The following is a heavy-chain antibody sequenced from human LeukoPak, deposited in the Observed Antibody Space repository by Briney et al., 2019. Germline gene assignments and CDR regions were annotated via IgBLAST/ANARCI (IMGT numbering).Heavy chain of an antibody. Sequence: GGSLRLSCAASGFTVSSNYMSWVRQPPGKGLEWVSIIYSGGRKYYADSVKGRFTISRDNSKNTLYLQMNSLRAEDTAVYYCARDYYDSFTSDSWGQGTLVTVSS. CDR2: IYSGGRK. V-gene: IGHV3-66*01. D-gene: IGHD3-22*01. CDR1: GFTVSSNY. CDR3: ARDYYDSFTSDS. J-gene: IGHJ4*02.